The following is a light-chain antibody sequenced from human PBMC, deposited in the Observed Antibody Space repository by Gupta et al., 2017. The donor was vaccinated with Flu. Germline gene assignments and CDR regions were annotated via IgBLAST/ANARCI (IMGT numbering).Light chain of an antibody. V-gene: IGKV4-1*01. CDR1: QSVLYSSNNKNY. Sequence: TINCKSSQSVLYSSNNKNYLAWYQQKPGQPPKLLIYWASTRESGVPDRFSGSGSGTDFTLTISSLQAEDVAVYYCQQYYSTPWTFGQGTKVEIK. CDR3: QQYYSTPWT. J-gene: IGKJ1*01. CDR2: WAS.